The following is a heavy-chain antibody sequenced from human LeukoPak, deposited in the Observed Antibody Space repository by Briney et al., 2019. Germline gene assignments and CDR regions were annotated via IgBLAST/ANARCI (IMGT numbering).Heavy chain of an antibody. J-gene: IGHJ4*02. Sequence: GGTLRLSCAVSGFTFSSYGMSWVRQAPGKGLEWVSAISGSGYSAYYADSVKGRFTISRDNSKNTLFLQMNSLRAEDTAVYYCAKDALRAVPYYFDYWGQGTLVTVSS. CDR3: AKDALRAVPYYFDY. CDR2: ISGSGYSA. D-gene: IGHD3-10*01. CDR1: GFTFSSYG. V-gene: IGHV3-23*01.